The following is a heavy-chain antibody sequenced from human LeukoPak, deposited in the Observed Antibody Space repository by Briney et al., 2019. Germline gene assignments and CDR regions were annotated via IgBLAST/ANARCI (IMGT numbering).Heavy chain of an antibody. J-gene: IGHJ3*02. CDR2: IYSGGST. Sequence: GGSLRLSCAASGFTVSSSYMSWVRQAPGKGLEWVSVIYSGGSTYYADSVKGRFTISRDNSKNTLYLQMNSLRAEDTAVYYCARAAPFLNCEILTGSIWYAFDIWGQGTMVTVSS. CDR1: GFTVSSSY. V-gene: IGHV3-53*01. D-gene: IGHD3-9*01. CDR3: ARAAPFLNCEILTGSIWYAFDI.